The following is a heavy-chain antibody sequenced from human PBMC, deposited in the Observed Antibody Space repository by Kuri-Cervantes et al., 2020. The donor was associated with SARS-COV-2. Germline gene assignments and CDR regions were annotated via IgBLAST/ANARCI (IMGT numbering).Heavy chain of an antibody. CDR2: INQSGGT. CDR3: ARGLVAVVPSPILGLGPHYFSYHLDV. Sequence: GSLRLSCAVYGGSFNNYYWSWIRQPPGKGLEWIGDINQSGGTNHSPSLKCRVIISTDTSRNQFSLKLRSVTAADTAVYYCARGLVAVVPSPILGLGPHYFSYHLDVWGQGTTVTVSS. J-gene: IGHJ6*02. V-gene: IGHV4-34*01. CDR1: GGSFNNYY. D-gene: IGHD2-2*01.